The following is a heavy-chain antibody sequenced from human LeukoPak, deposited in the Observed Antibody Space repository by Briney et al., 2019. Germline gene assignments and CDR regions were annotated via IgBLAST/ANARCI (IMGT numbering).Heavy chain of an antibody. J-gene: IGHJ6*03. V-gene: IGHV3-7*01. Sequence: GGSLRLSCTASGYLFNTYWMSWVRQAPGKGLEWVANIKHDGNAENYVDSVKGRFTISRDNAENSVYLQMSSLTAEDTGLYYCARDATTAVGRVYMDVWGKGTTVTISS. CDR2: IKHDGNAE. D-gene: IGHD6-13*01. CDR3: ARDATTAVGRVYMDV. CDR1: GYLFNTYW.